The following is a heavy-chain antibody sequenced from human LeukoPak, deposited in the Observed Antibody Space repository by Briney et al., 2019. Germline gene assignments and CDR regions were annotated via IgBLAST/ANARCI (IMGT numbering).Heavy chain of an antibody. J-gene: IGHJ6*02. CDR1: GGTFSSYA. V-gene: IGHV1-2*04. CDR2: INPNSGGT. CDR3: ARDFAPSNYYESSGYYLDYYGMNV. D-gene: IGHD3-22*01. Sequence: GASVKVSCKASGGTFSSYAISWVRQAPGQGLEWMGWINPNSGGTNYAQKFQGWVTMTRDTSINTAYMELSRLRSDDTAVYYCARDFAPSNYYESSGYYLDYYGMNVWGQGTTVTVSS.